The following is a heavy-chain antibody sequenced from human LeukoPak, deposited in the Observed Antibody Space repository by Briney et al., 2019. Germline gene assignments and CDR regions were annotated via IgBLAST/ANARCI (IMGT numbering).Heavy chain of an antibody. V-gene: IGHV3-23*01. D-gene: IGHD3-3*01. Sequence: GGSLRLSCAASGFTFSSYAMSWVRQAPGKGLEWVSAISGSGGSTYYADSVKGRFTISRDNSKNTLYLQMNSLRAEDTAVYYCARLVVIMSDAFDIWGQGTMVTVSS. CDR3: ARLVVIMSDAFDI. CDR1: GFTFSSYA. J-gene: IGHJ3*02. CDR2: ISGSGGST.